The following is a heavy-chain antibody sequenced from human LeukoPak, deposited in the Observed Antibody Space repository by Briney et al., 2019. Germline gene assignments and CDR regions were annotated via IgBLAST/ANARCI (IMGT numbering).Heavy chain of an antibody. J-gene: IGHJ5*02. CDR3: AREIVVVVAATNLYNWFDP. CDR2: INHSGGT. CDR1: GGSFSGYY. D-gene: IGHD2-15*01. Sequence: SETLSLTCAVYGGSFSGYYRSWIRQPPGEGLEWIGEINHSGGTNYNPSLKSRVTISVDTSKNQFSLKLSSVTAADTAVYYCAREIVVVVAATNLYNWFDPWGQGTLVTVSS. V-gene: IGHV4-34*01.